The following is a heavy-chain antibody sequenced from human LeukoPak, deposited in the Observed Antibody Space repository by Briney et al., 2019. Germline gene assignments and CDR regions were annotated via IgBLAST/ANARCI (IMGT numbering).Heavy chain of an antibody. D-gene: IGHD6-19*01. CDR3: ARGSYPGWYNGEFDY. V-gene: IGHV4-39*07. J-gene: IGHJ4*02. CDR1: GGAISSTSYY. CDR2: IYYSGST. Sequence: SETLSLTCTVSGGAISSTSYYWGWIRQPPGKGLEWIGNIYYSGSTYYNPSLKSRVTMSVDTSKNRFSLKLRSVTAADTAVYYCARGSYPGWYNGEFDYWGQGTLVIVSS.